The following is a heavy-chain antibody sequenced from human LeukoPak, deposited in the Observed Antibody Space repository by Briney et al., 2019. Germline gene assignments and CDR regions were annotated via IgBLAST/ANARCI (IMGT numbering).Heavy chain of an antibody. D-gene: IGHD3-22*01. V-gene: IGHV1-69*04. CDR3: VGEAYYDSSASYYFDY. Sequence: SVKVSCKASGGTFSSYAISWVRQAPGQGLEWMGRIIPILGIANYAQKFQGRVAITADKSTSTAYMELSSLRSEDTAVYYWVGEAYYDSSASYYFDYWGQGTLVTVSS. CDR2: IIPILGIA. CDR1: GGTFSSYA. J-gene: IGHJ4*02.